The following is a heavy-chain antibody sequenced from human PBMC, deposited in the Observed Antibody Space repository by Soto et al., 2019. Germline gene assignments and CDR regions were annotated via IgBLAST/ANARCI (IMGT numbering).Heavy chain of an antibody. CDR1: GGTFSSYA. D-gene: IGHD6-6*01. J-gene: IGHJ6*02. V-gene: IGHV1-69*05. CDR2: IIPIFGTA. Sequence: GASVKVSCKASGGTFSSYAISWVRQAPGQGLEWMGGIIPIFGTANYAQKLQGRVTMTTDTSTSTAYMELRSLRSDDTAVYYCARRRSSSSNNYYYYYGMDVWGQGTTVTVSS. CDR3: ARRRSSSSNNYYYYYGMDV.